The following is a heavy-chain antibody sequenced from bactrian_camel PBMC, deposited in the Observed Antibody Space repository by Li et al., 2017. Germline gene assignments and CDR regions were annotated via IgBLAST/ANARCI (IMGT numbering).Heavy chain of an antibody. CDR1: GFTFSNYW. Sequence: HVQLVESGGGLVQPGGSLRLSCAASGFTFSNYWMYWIRQAPGKEREGVAVIDPSAWTVYADSVKGRFAISRDNAKNTVYLHLNTLKTEDMAMYYCATCGSTWDLSSWGQGTQVTVS. J-gene: IGHJ4*01. CDR2: IDPSAWT. V-gene: IGHV3S1*01. CDR3: ATCGSTWDLSS. D-gene: IGHD6*01.